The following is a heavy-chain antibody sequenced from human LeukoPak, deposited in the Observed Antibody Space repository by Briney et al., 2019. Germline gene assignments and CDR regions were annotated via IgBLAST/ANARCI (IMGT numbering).Heavy chain of an antibody. CDR3: ARANFLYCSSTSCLFDY. V-gene: IGHV1-2*02. CDR2: INPNDGDT. CDR1: GYTFTDYY. J-gene: IGHJ4*02. Sequence: GASVKVSCKASGYTFTDYYMHWVRQAPGQGFEWMGWINPNDGDTYCAQKFQGRVTMTRDTSISTAHMEVSRLRSDDTAVYYCARANFLYCSSTSCLFDYWGQGTLVTVSS. D-gene: IGHD2-2*01.